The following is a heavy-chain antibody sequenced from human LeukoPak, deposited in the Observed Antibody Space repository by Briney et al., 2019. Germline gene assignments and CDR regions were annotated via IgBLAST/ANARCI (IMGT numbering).Heavy chain of an antibody. J-gene: IGHJ4*02. CDR1: GFTFSSYS. CDR2: VSGSGGNI. D-gene: IGHD2-2*01. V-gene: IGHV3-23*01. Sequence: GGSLRLSCAASGFTFSSYSMNWVRQAPGKGLEWVSGVSGSGGNIHYADSVKGRFTISRDNSKNTLYLQMNSLRAEDTAVYYCAASLPNIVVVPATKGPFGYWGQGALVAVSS. CDR3: AASLPNIVVVPATKGPFGY.